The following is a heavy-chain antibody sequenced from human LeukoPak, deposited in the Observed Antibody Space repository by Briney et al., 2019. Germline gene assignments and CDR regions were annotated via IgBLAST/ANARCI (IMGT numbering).Heavy chain of an antibody. V-gene: IGHV3-66*01. Sequence: GGSLRLSCAASGFTVSNNYMSWVRQGPGKGLEWVSVIDSGGGAHYADSVKGRFSISSDNSQNTLYLQLNSLRAEDTAVYYCVRDQNYWGQGTLVTVSS. CDR2: IDSGGGA. CDR1: GFTVSNNY. CDR3: VRDQNY. J-gene: IGHJ4*02.